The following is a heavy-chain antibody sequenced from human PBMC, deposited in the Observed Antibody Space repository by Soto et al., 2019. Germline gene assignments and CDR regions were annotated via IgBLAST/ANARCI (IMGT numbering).Heavy chain of an antibody. CDR3: AKDLDGDCTNGVCGPKVLLWFGELLKRGNWFDP. Sequence: QVQLVESGGGVVQPGRSLRLSCAASGFTFSSYGMHWVRQAPGKGLEWVAVISYDGSNKYYADSVKGRFTISRDNSKNTLYLQMNSLRAEDTAVYYCAKDLDGDCTNGVCGPKVLLWFGELLKRGNWFDPWGQGTLVTVSS. J-gene: IGHJ5*02. CDR1: GFTFSSYG. CDR2: ISYDGSNK. V-gene: IGHV3-30*18. D-gene: IGHD3-10*01.